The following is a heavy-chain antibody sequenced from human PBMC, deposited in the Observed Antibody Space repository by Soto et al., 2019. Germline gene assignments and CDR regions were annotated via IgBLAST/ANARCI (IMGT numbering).Heavy chain of an antibody. CDR3: LKYKDATETTMDY. CDR2: ISYSGGST. V-gene: IGHV3-23*01. J-gene: IGHJ4*02. D-gene: IGHD1-1*01. Sequence: PGGSLRLSCAVSGFTFSSSAMSWVRQAPGKGLEWVSIISYSGGSTYYADSVKGRFTISRENSKNTLYLQMNSLRAEDTAVYYCLKYKDATETTMDYWGRGTLVTVSS. CDR1: GFTFSSSA.